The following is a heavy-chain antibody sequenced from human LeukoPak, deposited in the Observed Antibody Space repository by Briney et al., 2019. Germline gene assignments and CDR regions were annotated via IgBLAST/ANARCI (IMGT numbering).Heavy chain of an antibody. J-gene: IGHJ4*02. CDR2: ISSSSSYI. D-gene: IGHD5-24*01. CDR3: ARAVGYNGFLDY. CDR1: GFTVSSNY. Sequence: AGGSLRLSCAASGFTVSSNYMSWVCQAPGKGLEWVSSISSSSSYIYYADSVKGRFTISRDNAKNSLYLQMNSLRAEDTAVYYCARAVGYNGFLDYWGQGTLVTVSS. V-gene: IGHV3-21*01.